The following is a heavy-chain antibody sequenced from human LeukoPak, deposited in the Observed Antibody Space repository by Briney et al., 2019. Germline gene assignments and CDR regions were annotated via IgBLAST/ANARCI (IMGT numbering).Heavy chain of an antibody. V-gene: IGHV4-38-2*01. Sequence: PSETLSLTCAVSGYSISSGYIWGWIRQPPGKGLEWIGTIYRSGSTDYNPSLKSRVTISVDTSKNQFSLNLSFVTAADTAIYYCARVSTTRGVDYWGQGTLVTVSS. CDR2: IYRSGST. J-gene: IGHJ4*02. CDR3: ARVSTTRGVDY. D-gene: IGHD2-2*01. CDR1: GYSISSGYI.